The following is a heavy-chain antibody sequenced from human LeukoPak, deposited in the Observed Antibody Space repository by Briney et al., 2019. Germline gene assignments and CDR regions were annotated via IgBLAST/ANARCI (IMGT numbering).Heavy chain of an antibody. J-gene: IGHJ6*03. Sequence: ASVKVSCKASGGTFSSYAISWVRQAPGQGLEWMGGIIPIFGTANYAQKFQGRVTITTDESTSTAYMELSSLRSEDTAVYYCARGVVVTIYYYYYYMDVWGKGTTVAVSS. V-gene: IGHV1-69*05. CDR1: GGTFSSYA. CDR3: ARGVVVTIYYYYYYMDV. D-gene: IGHD3-22*01. CDR2: IIPIFGTA.